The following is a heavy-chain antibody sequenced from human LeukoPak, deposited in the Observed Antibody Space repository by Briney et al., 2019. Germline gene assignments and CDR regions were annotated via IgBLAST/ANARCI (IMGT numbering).Heavy chain of an antibody. V-gene: IGHV3-48*02. CDR2: ISSSSSTI. D-gene: IGHD1-26*01. CDR1: GFTFSSYS. Sequence: GGSLRLSCAASGFTFSSYSMNWVLQAPGKGLEWVSYISSSSSTIYYADSVKGRFTISRDNAKNSLYLQMNSLRDEDTAVYYCASNYLYSGSSGIYFDYWGQGTLVTVSS. J-gene: IGHJ4*02. CDR3: ASNYLYSGSSGIYFDY.